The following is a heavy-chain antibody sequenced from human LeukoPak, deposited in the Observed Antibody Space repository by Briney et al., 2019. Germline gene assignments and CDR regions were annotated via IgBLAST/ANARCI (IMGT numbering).Heavy chain of an antibody. V-gene: IGHV4-61*02. CDR3: ARDRVGYCSSTSCYPHYYYYYMDV. J-gene: IGHJ6*03. Sequence: PSQTLSVTCTVPGGSISSGSYYWSWIRLPAGKGLEWLGRIYTSGSTNYNPSLKGRVTIAVDTSNNQFSLKLSSVTAADTAVYYCARDRVGYCSSTSCYPHYYYYYMDVWGKETTVTISS. D-gene: IGHD2-2*01. CDR2: IYTSGST. CDR1: GGSISSGSYY.